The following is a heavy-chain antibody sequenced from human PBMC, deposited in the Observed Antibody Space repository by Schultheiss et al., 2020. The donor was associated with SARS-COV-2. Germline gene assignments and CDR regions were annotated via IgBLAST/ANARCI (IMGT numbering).Heavy chain of an antibody. J-gene: IGHJ5*02. CDR2: INPNSGGT. D-gene: IGHD5-12*01. V-gene: IGHV1-18*01. CDR3: ARDQGSGYDYVGWFDP. CDR1: GGTFSSYA. Sequence: ASVKVSCKASGGTFSSYAISWVRQAPGQGLEWMGWINPNSGGTNYAQKLQGRVTMTTDTSTSTAYMELRSLRSDDTAVYYCARDQGSGYDYVGWFDPWGQGTLVTVSS.